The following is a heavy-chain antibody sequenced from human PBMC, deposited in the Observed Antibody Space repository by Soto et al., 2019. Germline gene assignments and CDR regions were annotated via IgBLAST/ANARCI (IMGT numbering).Heavy chain of an antibody. D-gene: IGHD6-19*01. J-gene: IGHJ4*02. CDR1: GFTFSSYA. CDR2: ISYDGSNK. Sequence: PGGSLRLSCAASGFTFSSYAMHWVRQAPGKGLEWVAVISYDGSNKYYADSVKGRFTISRDNSKNTLYLQMNSLRAEDTAVYYCARDREYSSGWYYYFDYWGQGTLVTVPQ. CDR3: ARDREYSSGWYYYFDY. V-gene: IGHV3-30-3*01.